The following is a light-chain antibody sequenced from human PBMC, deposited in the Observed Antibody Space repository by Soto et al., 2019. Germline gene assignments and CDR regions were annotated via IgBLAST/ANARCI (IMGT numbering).Light chain of an antibody. CDR2: DVN. CDR1: SSDVGTYNS. CDR3: SSYTSSSSYV. V-gene: IGLV2-14*01. J-gene: IGLJ1*01. Sequence: QSVLTQPAAVSGSPGQSIAISCTGTSSDVGTYNSVSWYQQYPGKAPKLMIHDVNIRPAGVSGGFSGSKSGNTASLTISGLQSEDEADYYCSSYTSSSSYVFGSGTKVTVL.